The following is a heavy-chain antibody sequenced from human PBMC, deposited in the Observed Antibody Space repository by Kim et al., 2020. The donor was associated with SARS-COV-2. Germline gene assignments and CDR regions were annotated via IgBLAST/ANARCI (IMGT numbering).Heavy chain of an antibody. CDR3: AREVGVDSSSSAFDY. J-gene: IGHJ4*02. D-gene: IGHD6-6*01. V-gene: IGHV3-30*03. CDR1: GFTFSSYC. Sequence: GGSLRLSCAASGFTFSSYCMHWVRQAPGKGLEWVAVITYNSSNRYYEDTVKGRFTISRDNSKNTLYLQMNSLRAEDTAVYYCAREVGVDSSSSAFDYWGQGTLVTVSS. CDR2: ITYNSSNR.